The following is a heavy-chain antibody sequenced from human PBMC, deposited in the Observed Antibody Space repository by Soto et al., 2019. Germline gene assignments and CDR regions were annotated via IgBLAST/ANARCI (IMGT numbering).Heavy chain of an antibody. Sequence: EVQLVESGGGLVQPGGSLRLSCAASGFTFSSYSMNWVRQAPGKGLEWVSYISSSSSTIYYADSVKGRFTISRDNAKNSLYRQMNSLRVEDTAVYYCAGAGTTGDWYFDLWGRGTLVTVSS. CDR1: GFTFSSYS. V-gene: IGHV3-48*01. J-gene: IGHJ2*01. D-gene: IGHD4-17*01. CDR3: AGAGTTGDWYFDL. CDR2: ISSSSSTI.